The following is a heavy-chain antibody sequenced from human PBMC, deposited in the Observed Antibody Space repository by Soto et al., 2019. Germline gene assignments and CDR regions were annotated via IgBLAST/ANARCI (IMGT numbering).Heavy chain of an antibody. Sequence: QVQLQESGPELVKPSQTLSLTCSVSGAPVNTEGWYWSWVRQHPGKGLEWIGYIYYSGTTYYNPSLKSRVTILRDTPKNQFSLKLASMTAADTAVYFCARDVSGFAAFDLWGQGTVVTVSS. J-gene: IGHJ3*01. CDR2: IYYSGTT. V-gene: IGHV4-31*03. D-gene: IGHD1-1*01. CDR1: GAPVNTEGWY. CDR3: ARDVSGFAAFDL.